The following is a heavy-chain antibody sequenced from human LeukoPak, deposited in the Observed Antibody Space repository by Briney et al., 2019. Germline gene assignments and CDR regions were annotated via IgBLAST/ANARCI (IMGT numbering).Heavy chain of an antibody. V-gene: IGHV4-39*07. CDR2: IYYSGST. D-gene: IGHD5-12*01. Sequence: ASETLSLTCTVSGGSISSSSYYWGWIRQPPGKGLEWIGSIYYSGSTYYNPSLKSRVTISVDTSKNQFSLKLSSVTAADTAVYYCARGRRYDYNDYWGQGTLVTVSS. CDR3: ARGRRYDYNDY. J-gene: IGHJ4*02. CDR1: GGSISSSSYY.